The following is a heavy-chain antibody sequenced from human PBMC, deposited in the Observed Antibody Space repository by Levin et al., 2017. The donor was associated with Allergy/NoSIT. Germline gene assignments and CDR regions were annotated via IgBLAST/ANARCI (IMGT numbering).Heavy chain of an antibody. Sequence: GESLKISCAASGFTFSSYAMSWVRQAPGKGLEWVSAISGSGGSTYYADSVKGRFTISRDNSKNTLYLQMNSLRAEDTAVYYCAWIVEHDYWGQGTLVTVSS. CDR2: ISGSGGST. J-gene: IGHJ4*02. CDR3: AWIVEHDY. D-gene: IGHD3-22*01. CDR1: GFTFSSYA. V-gene: IGHV3-23*01.